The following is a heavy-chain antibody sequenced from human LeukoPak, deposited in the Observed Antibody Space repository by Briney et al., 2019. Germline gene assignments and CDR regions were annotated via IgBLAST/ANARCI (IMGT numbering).Heavy chain of an antibody. CDR2: IKRDGSEK. Sequence: GGSLRLSCAASGFTFSSYGMNWVRQAPGKGLEWVANIKRDGSEKYYVDSVKGRFTISRDNAKNSLYLQMNSLRAEDTAVYYCAREGRPDAFDIWGQGTMVTVSS. CDR3: AREGRPDAFDI. V-gene: IGHV3-7*03. CDR1: GFTFSSYG. J-gene: IGHJ3*02.